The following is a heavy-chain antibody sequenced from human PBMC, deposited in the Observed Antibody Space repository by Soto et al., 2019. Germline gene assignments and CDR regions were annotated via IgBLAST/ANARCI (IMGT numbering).Heavy chain of an antibody. CDR2: INPNSGGT. Sequence: ASVKVSCKASGYTFTGYYMHWVRQAPGQGLEWMGWINPNSGGTNYAQKFQGWVTMTRDTSISTAYMELSRLRSDDTAVYYCARGYCSSTSCYGRYYYGMDVWGRGTTVTV. D-gene: IGHD2-2*01. CDR3: ARGYCSSTSCYGRYYYGMDV. J-gene: IGHJ6*02. CDR1: GYTFTGYY. V-gene: IGHV1-2*04.